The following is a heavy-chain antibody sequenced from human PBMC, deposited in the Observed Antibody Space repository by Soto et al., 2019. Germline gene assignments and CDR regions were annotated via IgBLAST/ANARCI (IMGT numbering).Heavy chain of an antibody. Sequence: SCKASGYTFTSYYMHWVRQAPGKGLEWVALISYDGSNKYYADSVKGRFTISRDNSKNTLYLQVNSLRAEDTAVYYCAREYSSSATHHKFYYYYYYGMDVWGQGTTVTVSS. CDR2: ISYDGSNK. CDR3: AREYSSSATHHKFYYYYYYGMDV. CDR1: GYTFTSYY. V-gene: IGHV3-30-3*01. J-gene: IGHJ6*02. D-gene: IGHD6-6*01.